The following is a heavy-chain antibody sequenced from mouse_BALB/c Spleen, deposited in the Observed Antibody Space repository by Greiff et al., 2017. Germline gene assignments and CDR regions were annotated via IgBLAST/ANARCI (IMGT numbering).Heavy chain of an antibody. V-gene: IGHV2-6-7*01. CDR3: ARGRRFAD. CDR1: GFSLTGSG. CDR2: IWGDGST. Sequence: VQLQESGPGLVAPSQSLSITCTVSGFSLTGSGVNWVRQPPGKGLEWLGMIWGDGSTDYNSALKSRLSISKDNSKSQVFSKMNSLQTDDTARDYSARGRRFADWGPGTLVTVSA. J-gene: IGHJ3*01. D-gene: IGHD3-3*01.